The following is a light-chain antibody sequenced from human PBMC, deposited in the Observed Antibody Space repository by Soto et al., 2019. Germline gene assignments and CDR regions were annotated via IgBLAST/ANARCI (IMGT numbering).Light chain of an antibody. J-gene: IGKJ3*01. Sequence: DIQMTQSPSSLSASVGDRVTITCRASQSISSSLNWYQQKPGRAPELLIFAASSLQTGVPSRFSGSGSGTDFTLTISTLQPEDFATYYCQQSSTFPPTFCPGTKVEVK. CDR1: QSISSS. V-gene: IGKV1-39*01. CDR3: QQSSTFPPT. CDR2: AAS.